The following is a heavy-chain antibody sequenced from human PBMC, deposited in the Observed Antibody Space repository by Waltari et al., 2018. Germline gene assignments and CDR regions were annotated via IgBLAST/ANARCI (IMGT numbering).Heavy chain of an antibody. CDR2: IIPIFGTA. CDR1: GGTFSSYA. J-gene: IGHJ6*02. V-gene: IGHV1-69*05. CDR3: ARYPGSGSYLDYYYGMDV. Sequence: QVQLVQSGAEVKKPGSSVKVSCKASGGTFSSYAISWVRQAPGQGLEWLGGIIPIFGTANYAQKCQGRVTITTDESTSTAYMELSSLRSEDTAVYYCARYPGSGSYLDYYYGMDVWGQGTTVTVSS. D-gene: IGHD3-10*01.